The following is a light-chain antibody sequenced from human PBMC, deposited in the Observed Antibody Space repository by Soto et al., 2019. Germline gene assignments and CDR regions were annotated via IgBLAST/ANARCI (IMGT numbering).Light chain of an antibody. J-gene: IGLJ6*01. V-gene: IGLV2-8*01. CDR3: SSYAGSSNV. Sequence: QSALTQPPSASGSPGQSVAISCTGTSSDVGVYNYVSWYQQHPGKAPKLMIYEVNKRPSGVPDRFSGSKSGNTASLTVSGLQDEDEADYYCSSYAGSSNVFGTGTQLTVL. CDR1: SSDVGVYNY. CDR2: EVN.